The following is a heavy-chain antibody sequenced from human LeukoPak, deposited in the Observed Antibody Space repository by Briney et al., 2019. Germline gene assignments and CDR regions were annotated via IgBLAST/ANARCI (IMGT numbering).Heavy chain of an antibody. CDR3: ARGFPSPDKRPC. CDR2: NSSNGGST. CDR1: GFTFSSYA. D-gene: IGHD3-10*01. Sequence: PGGSLRLSCAASGFTFSSYAMHWVRQAPGKGLEYVSANSSNGGSTYYANSVKGRFTISRDNSKNTLYLQVGSVRAEDMAVYYCARGFPSPDKRPCWGQGTLVTVSP. V-gene: IGHV3-64*01. J-gene: IGHJ4*02.